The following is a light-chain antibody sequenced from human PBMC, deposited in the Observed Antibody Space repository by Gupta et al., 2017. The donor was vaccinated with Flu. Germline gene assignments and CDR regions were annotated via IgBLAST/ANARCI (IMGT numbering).Light chain of an antibody. V-gene: IGLV3-25*03. CDR1: ALAKQY. CDR2: KDI. CDR3: QSADRSGDYRV. J-gene: IGLJ3*02. Sequence: GQTARIICSGDALAKQYAYWYQQKAGQAPVLLIFKDIERPSGIPERFSGSSSGTIVTLTISGVQAEDEADYYCQSADRSGDYRVFGGGTKVTVL.